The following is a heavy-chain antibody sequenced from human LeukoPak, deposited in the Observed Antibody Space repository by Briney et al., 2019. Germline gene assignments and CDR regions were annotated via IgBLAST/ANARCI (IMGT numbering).Heavy chain of an antibody. J-gene: IGHJ6*02. CDR3: ARVSGTIQIWPQPLGDGMDV. CDR2: ISGSGHKT. CDR1: RFTFSSYV. V-gene: IGHV3-23*01. Sequence: GGSLRLSCAASRFTFSSYVMSWVRQTPGKGLECVSAISGSGHKTYYADSVKGRFTISRDNSKNTLYLQMNSLRAEDTAVYYCARVSGTIQIWPQPLGDGMDVWGQGTTVTVSS. D-gene: IGHD5-18*01.